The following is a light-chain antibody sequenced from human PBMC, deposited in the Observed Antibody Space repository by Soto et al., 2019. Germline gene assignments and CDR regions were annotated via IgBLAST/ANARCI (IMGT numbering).Light chain of an antibody. CDR3: QQRSNWPPAMYT. V-gene: IGKV3-11*01. CDR2: DAS. J-gene: IGKJ2*01. CDR1: QRVSSY. Sequence: EIVLTQSPATLSLSPGERATLSCRASQRVSSYLAWYQQKPGQAPRLLIYDASNRATGIPARFSGSGSGTDFTLTISSLEPEDFAVYYSQQRSNWPPAMYTFGQGTKLEIK.